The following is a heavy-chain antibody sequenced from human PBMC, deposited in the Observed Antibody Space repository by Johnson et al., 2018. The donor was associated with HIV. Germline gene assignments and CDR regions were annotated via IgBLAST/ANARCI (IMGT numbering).Heavy chain of an antibody. CDR2: ISYDGSNK. V-gene: IGHV3-30*04. Sequence: QVQLVESGGGVVQPGRSLRLSCAASGFTFSSYAMHWVRQAPGKGLEWVAVISYDGSNKYYADSVKGRFTISRDNSKNTLYLQMNSLRAEDTAVYYCARDLYDYDSSGPLGGAFDIWGQGTMVTVSP. J-gene: IGHJ3*02. CDR1: GFTFSSYA. CDR3: ARDLYDYDSSGPLGGAFDI. D-gene: IGHD3-22*01.